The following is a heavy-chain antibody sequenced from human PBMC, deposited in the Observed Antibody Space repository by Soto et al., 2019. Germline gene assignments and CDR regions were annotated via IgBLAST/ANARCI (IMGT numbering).Heavy chain of an antibody. CDR1: GYTFTSYA. CDR3: ARGGIVVVVAATPYYFDY. D-gene: IGHD2-15*01. CDR2: IIPIFGTA. J-gene: IGHJ4*02. V-gene: IGHV1-69*13. Sequence: SVKVSCKASGYTFTSYAISWVRQAPGQGLEWMGGIIPIFGTANYAQKFQGRVTITADESTSTAYMELSSLRSEDTAVYYCARGGIVVVVAATPYYFDYWGQGTLVTVSS.